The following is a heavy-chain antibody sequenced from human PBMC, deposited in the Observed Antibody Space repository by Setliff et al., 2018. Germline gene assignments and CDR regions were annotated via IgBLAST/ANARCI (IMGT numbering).Heavy chain of an antibody. CDR2: IQYDGSDK. V-gene: IGHV3-30*02. D-gene: IGHD5-18*01. CDR1: GFLFSSYG. J-gene: IGHJ4*02. CDR3: ARDNWVDSVMVTEKGEF. Sequence: PGGSLRLSCAASGFLFSSYGMHWVRQAQGKGLEWVAFIQYDGSDKYYADSVKGRVTISRDDARGTVYLQMNSLRAEDTAVYYCARDNWVDSVMVTEKGEFWGQGTLVTVSS.